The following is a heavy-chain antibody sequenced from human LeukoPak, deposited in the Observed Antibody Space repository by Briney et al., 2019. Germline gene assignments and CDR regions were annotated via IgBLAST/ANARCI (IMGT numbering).Heavy chain of an antibody. V-gene: IGHV1-69*05. J-gene: IGHJ4*02. D-gene: IGHD2-8*01. CDR2: IIPIFGTA. CDR3: ARGLSVLMVYATLDY. Sequence: ASVKVSCKASGGTFSSYAISWVRQAPGQGLEWMGGIIPIFGTANYAQKFQGRVTITTDESTSTAYMDLNRLTSEDTDVYYCARGLSVLMVYATLDYWGQGTLVTVSS. CDR1: GGTFSSYA.